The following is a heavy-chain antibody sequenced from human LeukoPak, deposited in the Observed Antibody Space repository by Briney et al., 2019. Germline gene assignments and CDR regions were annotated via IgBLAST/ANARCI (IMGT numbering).Heavy chain of an antibody. D-gene: IGHD2-2*01. J-gene: IGHJ4*02. V-gene: IGHV3-48*01. CDR2: ISSSSSTI. Sequence: GGSLRLSWAASGFTFSNAWMNWVRQAPGKGLEWVSYISSSSSTIYYADSVKGRFTISRDNAKNSLYLQMNSLRAEDTAVYYCSSESIGYCSSTSCYRFDYWGQGTLVTVSS. CDR3: SSESIGYCSSTSCYRFDY. CDR1: GFTFSNAW.